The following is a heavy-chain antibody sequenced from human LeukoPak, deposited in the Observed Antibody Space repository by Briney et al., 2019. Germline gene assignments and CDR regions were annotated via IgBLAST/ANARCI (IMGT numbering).Heavy chain of an antibody. V-gene: IGHV3-7*01. J-gene: IGHJ4*02. Sequence: GGSMRLSCAVSGFPFSSCWMNWVLQAPGKGLEWVANIKQDGSERYYVDSVKGRFTISRDNAKNSLYLQMNSLRAEDTAVYYCARLRGSGSYYHSFDYWGQGTLVTVSS. CDR2: IKQDGSER. D-gene: IGHD3-10*01. CDR3: ARLRGSGSYYHSFDY. CDR1: GFPFSSCW.